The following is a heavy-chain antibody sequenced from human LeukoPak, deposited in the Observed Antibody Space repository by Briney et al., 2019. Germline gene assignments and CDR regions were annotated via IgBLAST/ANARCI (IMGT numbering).Heavy chain of an antibody. Sequence: ASVKVSCKASGYTFTSYGISWVRQAPGQGLEWMGWMNPNSGNTGYAQKFQGRVTMTRNTSISTAYMELSSLRSEDTAVYYCARGPTYYYYYYGMDVWGQGTTVTVSS. V-gene: IGHV1-8*02. CDR3: ARGPTYYYYYYGMDV. CDR2: MNPNSGNT. J-gene: IGHJ6*02. CDR1: GYTFTSYG.